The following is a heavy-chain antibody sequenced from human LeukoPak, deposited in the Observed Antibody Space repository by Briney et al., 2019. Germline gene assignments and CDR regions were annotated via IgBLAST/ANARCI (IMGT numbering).Heavy chain of an antibody. CDR1: GLTFGDNA. Sequence: GGSLRLSCTTSGLTFGDNAMSWVRQAPGKGLEWVGFIRNKGNGGTTEYAASVRGRFTISRDDSEIITYLQMNSLRTEDTAVYYCTTGSYHESSGYRFDYWGQGTLVTVSS. D-gene: IGHD3-22*01. CDR2: IRNKGNGGTT. CDR3: TTGSYHESSGYRFDY. J-gene: IGHJ4*02. V-gene: IGHV3-49*04.